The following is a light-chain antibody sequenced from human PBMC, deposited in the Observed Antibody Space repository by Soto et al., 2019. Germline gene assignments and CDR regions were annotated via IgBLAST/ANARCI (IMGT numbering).Light chain of an antibody. V-gene: IGLV1-47*01. CDR1: SSNIGSNY. CDR3: AAWDDSLSALV. CDR2: RNN. J-gene: IGLJ3*02. Sequence: QSVLTQPPSASGTPGQRVTISCSGSSSNIGSNYVYWYQQLPGTAPKLLIYRNNQRPSGVPDQFSGSKSGTSASLAISGLRSEDEADYYCAAWDDSLSALVFGGGTKLTVL.